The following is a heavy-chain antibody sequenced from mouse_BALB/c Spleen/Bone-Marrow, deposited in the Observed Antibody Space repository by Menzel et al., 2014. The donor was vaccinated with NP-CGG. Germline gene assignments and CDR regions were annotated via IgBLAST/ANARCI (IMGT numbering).Heavy chain of an antibody. CDR3: ARKGAMITHYYAMDY. J-gene: IGHJ4*01. D-gene: IGHD2-4*01. CDR1: GFTFSSFG. Sequence: KLVESGGGLVQPGGSRKLSCAASGFTFSSFGMHWVRQAPEKGLEWVAYISNGSSTIYYADTVKGRFTISRDNPKNTLFLQMTSLRSEDTAMYYCARKGAMITHYYAMDYWGQGTSVTVSS. CDR2: ISNGSSTI. V-gene: IGHV5-17*02.